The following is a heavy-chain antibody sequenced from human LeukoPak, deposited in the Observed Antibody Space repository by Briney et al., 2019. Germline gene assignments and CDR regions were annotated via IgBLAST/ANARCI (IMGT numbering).Heavy chain of an antibody. J-gene: IGHJ5*02. CDR1: GGTFSSYA. D-gene: IGHD3-10*01. CDR2: IIPILGIA. Sequence: SVKVSCKASGGTFSSYAISWVRQAPGQGLEWMGRIIPILGIANYAQKFQGRVTITADKSTSTAYMELSSLRSEDTAVYYCVRGATYDYASGSQNWFDPWGQGTLVTVSS. V-gene: IGHV1-69*04. CDR3: VRGATYDYASGSQNWFDP.